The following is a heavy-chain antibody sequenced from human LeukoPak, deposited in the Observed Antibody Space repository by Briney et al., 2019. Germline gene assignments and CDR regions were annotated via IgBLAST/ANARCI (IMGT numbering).Heavy chain of an antibody. Sequence: GGSLRLSCAASGFTFSSYWMSWVRQAPGKGLEWVANIKQDGSEKYYMDSVKGRFTISRDNAKNSLYLQMNSLRAEDTAVYYCAREVDLSPYCSSTSCPIGVGWFDPWGQGTLVTVSS. V-gene: IGHV3-7*01. CDR1: GFTFSSYW. CDR3: AREVDLSPYCSSTSCPIGVGWFDP. J-gene: IGHJ5*02. CDR2: IKQDGSEK. D-gene: IGHD2-2*01.